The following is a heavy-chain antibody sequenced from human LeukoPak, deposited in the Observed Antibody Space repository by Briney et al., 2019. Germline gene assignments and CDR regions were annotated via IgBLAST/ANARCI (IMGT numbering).Heavy chain of an antibody. CDR2: IYPGDSDT. J-gene: IGHJ1*01. CDR3: ASSGDYYDSSGYYYGGYFQH. V-gene: IGHV5-51*01. D-gene: IGHD3-22*01. CDR1: GYSFTTYW. Sequence: GESLKISCKGSGYSFTTYWIGWVRQMPGKGLEWMGIIYPGDSDTRYSPSFQGQVTISADKSISTAYLQWSSLKASDTAMYYCASSGDYYDSSGYYYGGYFQHWGQGTLVTVSS.